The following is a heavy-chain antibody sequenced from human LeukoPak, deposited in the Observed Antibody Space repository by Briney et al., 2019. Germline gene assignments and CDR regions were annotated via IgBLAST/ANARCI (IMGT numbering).Heavy chain of an antibody. CDR1: GYTFAAYY. V-gene: IGHV1-2*02. CDR3: AREGVGGAYAMDV. J-gene: IGHJ6*02. Sequence: ASVTVSCRTSGYTFAAYYIHWVRQAPGQGLEWTGWVNPNGGGTNYAQKFKDRLTMTRDTSISTVYMELSSLESDDTAVYFCAREGVGGAYAMDVRGQGTTVTVS. D-gene: IGHD2-21*01. CDR2: VNPNGGGT.